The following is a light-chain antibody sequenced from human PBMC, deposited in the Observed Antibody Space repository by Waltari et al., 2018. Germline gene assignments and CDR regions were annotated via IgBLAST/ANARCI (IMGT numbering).Light chain of an antibody. CDR2: DVN. CDR1: SSDIGASYF. CDR3: SAYTYSSPFAWV. J-gene: IGLJ3*02. V-gene: IGLV2-14*03. Sequence: QSALTQPASVSGSPGQSITLSCTGTSSDIGASYFVSWYQQHPGKAPKLIIFDVNKRPSGISDRFSGSKSGNTASLTISRLQTGDEADYFCSAYTYSSPFAWVFGGGTKVTVL.